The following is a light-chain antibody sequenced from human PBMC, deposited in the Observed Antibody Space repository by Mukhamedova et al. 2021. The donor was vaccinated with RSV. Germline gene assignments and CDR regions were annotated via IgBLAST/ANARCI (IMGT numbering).Light chain of an antibody. V-gene: IGKV1-27*01. CDR2: GAS. Sequence: WYQRRVHGQVPELLIYGASTLQSGVPSRFSGSGSGTDFTLTISSLQPEDVATYYCQKYDSAPLAFGGGTKVEIK. CDR3: QKYDSAPLA. J-gene: IGKJ4*01.